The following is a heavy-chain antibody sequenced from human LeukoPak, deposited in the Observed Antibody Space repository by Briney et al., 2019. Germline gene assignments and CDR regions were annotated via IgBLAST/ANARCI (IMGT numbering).Heavy chain of an antibody. CDR3: ARARSGDGFNLDY. V-gene: IGHV3-69-1*01. CDR1: GFTFSAYA. D-gene: IGHD5-24*01. Sequence: SPGGSLRLSCEASGFTFSAYAMTWVRQAPGKGLEWVSSIGSDNKPHYSESVKGRFTISRDNSKNTLYLQTNSLRAEDTAVYFCARARSGDGFNLDYWGQGTLVTVSS. CDR2: IGSDNKP. J-gene: IGHJ4*02.